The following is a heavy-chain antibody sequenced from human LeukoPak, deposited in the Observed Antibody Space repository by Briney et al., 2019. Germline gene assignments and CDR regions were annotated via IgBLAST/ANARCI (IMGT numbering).Heavy chain of an antibody. CDR2: ISSSSSYI. CDR1: GFTFSSYS. J-gene: IGHJ4*02. D-gene: IGHD6-13*01. V-gene: IGHV3-21*01. CDR3: ARDGDSSSWSVY. Sequence: GGSLRLSCAASGFTFSSYSMNWVRQAPGKGLEWVSSISSSSSYIYCADSVKGRFTISRDNAKNSLYLQMNSLRAEDTAVYYCARDGDSSSWSVYWGQGTLVTVSS.